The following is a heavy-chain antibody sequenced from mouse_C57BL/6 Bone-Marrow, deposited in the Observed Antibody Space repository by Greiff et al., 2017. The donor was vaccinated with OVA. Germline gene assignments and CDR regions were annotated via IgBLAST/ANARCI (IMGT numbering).Heavy chain of an antibody. CDR3: ARGGWLLRVSYAMDY. CDR1: GYSITSGYY. J-gene: IGHJ4*01. V-gene: IGHV3-6*01. D-gene: IGHD2-3*01. CDR2: ISYDGSN. Sequence: EVQLVESGPGLVKPSQSLSLTCSVTGYSITSGYYWNWIRQFPGNKLEWMGYISYDGSNNYNPSLKNRISITRDTSKNQFFLKLNSVTTEDTATDYCARGGWLLRVSYAMDYWGQGTSVTVSS.